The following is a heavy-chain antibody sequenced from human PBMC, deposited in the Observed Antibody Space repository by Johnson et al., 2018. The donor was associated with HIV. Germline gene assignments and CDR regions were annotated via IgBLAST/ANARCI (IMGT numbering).Heavy chain of an antibody. CDR1: GFTFSSYW. D-gene: IGHD6-19*01. CDR3: AKRGSGWPSDAFDI. J-gene: IGHJ3*02. Sequence: VQLVESGGGVVQPGGSLRLSCAASGFTFSSYWMSWVRQAPGKGLEWVSLISGSTGRTNYADSVKGRFTISRDNSKNTLYLQMNSLRAEDTAVYYCAKRGSGWPSDAFDIWGQGTMVTVSS. V-gene: IGHV3-23*04. CDR2: ISGSTGRT.